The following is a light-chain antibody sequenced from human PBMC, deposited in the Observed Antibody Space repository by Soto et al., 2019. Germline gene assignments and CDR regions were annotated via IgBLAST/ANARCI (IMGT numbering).Light chain of an antibody. CDR1: MRDVGAYNL. J-gene: IGLJ3*02. CDR2: EVR. Sequence: QSALTQPASVSGSAGQSITISCSGTMRDVGAYNLVSWYQQHPGTAPKLIIYEVRNRPSGISSRFSGSRSGNTASLTISGLQSEDGGVYYCSAYTARSTLVLGGGTKVTVL. CDR3: SAYTARSTLV. V-gene: IGLV2-14*01.